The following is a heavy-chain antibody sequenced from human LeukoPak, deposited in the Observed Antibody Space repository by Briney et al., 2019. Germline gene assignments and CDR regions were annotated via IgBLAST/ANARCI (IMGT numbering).Heavy chain of an antibody. Sequence: PGGSLRLSCAASGFTFSSYEMNWVRQAPGKGLEWVSYISNIGSTIYYADSVKGRFIISRDNAKNSLYLQMNSLRAEDTAVYYCARESPYSSGWEGYYYYMDVWGKGTTVTVSS. CDR1: GFTFSSYE. J-gene: IGHJ6*03. D-gene: IGHD3-22*01. CDR3: ARESPYSSGWEGYYYYMDV. CDR2: ISNIGSTI. V-gene: IGHV3-48*03.